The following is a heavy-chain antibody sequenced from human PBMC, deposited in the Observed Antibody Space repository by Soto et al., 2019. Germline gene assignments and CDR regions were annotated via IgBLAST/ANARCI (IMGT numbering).Heavy chain of an antibody. CDR1: GFSLSNARMG. Sequence: QVTLKESGPVLVKPTETLTLTCTVSGFSLSNARMGVSWIRQPPGKALEWLAHIFSNDEKSYSTSLKSRLTISKDTSKSPVVLTMTNMDPVDTATYYCARLICIPLEWLYADYYYYGMDVWGQGTTVTVSS. D-gene: IGHD3-3*01. J-gene: IGHJ6*02. V-gene: IGHV2-26*01. CDR3: ARLICIPLEWLYADYYYYGMDV. CDR2: IFSNDEK.